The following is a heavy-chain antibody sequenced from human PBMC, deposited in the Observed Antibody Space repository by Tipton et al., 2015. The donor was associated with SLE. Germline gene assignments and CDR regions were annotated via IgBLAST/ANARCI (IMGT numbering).Heavy chain of an antibody. V-gene: IGHV3-30*02. D-gene: IGHD2-8*01. J-gene: IGHJ4*02. CDR3: ASIQGNTNPDDF. Sequence: SLRLSCTASGFSFRTYGMHWVRQAPGKGLEWVSFIRSDGNLRQYSDSVNGRFTISRDNSENTLSLQMNSLRFEDTAIYYCASIQGNTNPDDFWGQGTLVTVSS. CDR2: IRSDGNLR. CDR1: GFSFRTYG.